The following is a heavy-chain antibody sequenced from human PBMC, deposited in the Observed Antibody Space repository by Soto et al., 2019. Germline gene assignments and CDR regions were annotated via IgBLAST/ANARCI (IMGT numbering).Heavy chain of an antibody. CDR2: ISSSSVYI. J-gene: IGHJ4*02. D-gene: IGHD3-10*01. Sequence: EVQLVESGGGLVKPGGSLRLSCAASGFTFSNYNMNWVRQAPGKGLEWVSSISSSSVYIYYADSVKGRFTISRDNAKNSLYLQMNSLRAEDTAVYYCVGVRGLDYWGQETLVTVSS. V-gene: IGHV3-21*01. CDR3: VGVRGLDY. CDR1: GFTFSNYN.